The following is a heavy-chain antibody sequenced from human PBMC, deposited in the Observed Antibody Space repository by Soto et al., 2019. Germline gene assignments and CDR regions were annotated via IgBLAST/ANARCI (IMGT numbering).Heavy chain of an antibody. CDR2: ISPYTGNT. D-gene: IGHD3-16*01. Sequence: QVQLVQSGDEVKKPGASVKVSCKASGYIFVNYGIAWVRQAPGQGLEWVGWISPYTGNTHSATKVQGRLTMTTDTSTSKVYMDLGRLTSDDTAVYYCVMVDNYVTPTPQDVWGQATTVTVSS. CDR1: GYIFVNYG. J-gene: IGHJ6*01. V-gene: IGHV1-18*01. CDR3: VMVDNYVTPTPQDV.